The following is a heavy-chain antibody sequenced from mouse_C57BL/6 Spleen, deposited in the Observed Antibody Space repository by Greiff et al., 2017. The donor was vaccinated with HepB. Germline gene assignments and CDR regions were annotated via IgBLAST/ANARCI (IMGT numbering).Heavy chain of an antibody. Sequence: VQLQQSGAELVKPGASVKISCKASGYAFSSYWMNWVKQRPGKGLEWIGQIYPGDGDTNYNGKFKGKATLTADKSSSTAYMQLSSLTSEDSAVYFCAREEVTTVDYFDYWGQGTTLTVSS. CDR3: AREEVTTVDYFDY. D-gene: IGHD1-1*01. CDR1: GYAFSSYW. CDR2: IYPGDGDT. V-gene: IGHV1-80*01. J-gene: IGHJ2*01.